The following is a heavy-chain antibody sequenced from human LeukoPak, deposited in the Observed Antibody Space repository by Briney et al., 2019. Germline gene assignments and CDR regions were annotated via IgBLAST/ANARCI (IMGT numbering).Heavy chain of an antibody. CDR2: ISYSGST. V-gene: IGHV4-59*01. Sequence: PSETLSLTCTVSGGSISTYYWSWIRQPPGKGLEGIGNISYSGSTNYSPSLKSRVTMSVDTSKNQFSLKPSSVTAADTAVYYCARPCYDSSGYAFDIWGQGTMVTVSS. CDR3: ARPCYDSSGYAFDI. CDR1: GGSISTYY. J-gene: IGHJ3*02. D-gene: IGHD3-22*01.